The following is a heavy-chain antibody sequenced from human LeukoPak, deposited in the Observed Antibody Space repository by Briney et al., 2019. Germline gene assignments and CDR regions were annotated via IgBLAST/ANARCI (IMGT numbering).Heavy chain of an antibody. Sequence: ETGGSLRLSCAASGFTFSSYAMSWVRQAPGKGLEWVSVISGSGGSTYYADSVKGRFTISRDNSKNTLYLQMNSLRAEDTAVYYCAKDPYSSSGGTFDYWGQGTLVTVSS. CDR2: ISGSGGST. V-gene: IGHV3-23*01. CDR1: GFTFSSYA. CDR3: AKDPYSSSGGTFDY. J-gene: IGHJ4*02. D-gene: IGHD6-13*01.